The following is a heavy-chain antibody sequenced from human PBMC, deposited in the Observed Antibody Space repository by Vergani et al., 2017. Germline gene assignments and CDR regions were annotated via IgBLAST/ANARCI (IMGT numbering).Heavy chain of an antibody. V-gene: IGHV4-39*01. CDR1: GDSVISTDYH. J-gene: IGHJ4*02. D-gene: IGHD2-15*01. CDR2: MDYSGST. CDR3: ASKRGACRAAYCHSYDF. Sequence: QVQLQESGPGLVKPSETLSLTCTVSGDSVISTDYHWGWLRQPPGKGLEWIGSMDYSGSTSYNPSLESRISIFFETPKNQFYLRLTSVTAADTAVYYCASKRGACRAAYCHSYDFWGPGTLVGVSS.